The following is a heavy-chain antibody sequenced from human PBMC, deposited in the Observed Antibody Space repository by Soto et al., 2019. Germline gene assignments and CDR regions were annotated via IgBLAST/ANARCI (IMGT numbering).Heavy chain of an antibody. CDR2: ISSSGSTI. Sequence: PGGSLRLSCAASGFTFSTYAMAWVRQAPGKGLEWVSYISSSGSTIYYADSVKGRFTISRDNAKNSLYLQMNSLRAEDTAVYYCARLLVIGGSCYGYCGFDPWGQGTLVTVS. J-gene: IGHJ5*02. CDR1: GFTFSTYA. CDR3: ARLLVIGGSCYGYCGFDP. D-gene: IGHD2-15*01. V-gene: IGHV3-48*04.